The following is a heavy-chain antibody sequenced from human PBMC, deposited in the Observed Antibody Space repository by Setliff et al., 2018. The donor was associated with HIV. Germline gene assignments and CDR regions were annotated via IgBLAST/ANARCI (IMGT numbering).Heavy chain of an antibody. Sequence: RASVKVSCKASGGTFSNYAFSWVRLAPGQGLEWMGGIISVFDTTNYEKKFRDRVTITADESTSTVYLELISLRSEDTAVYYCAVGDYVWGIYRLDFWGQGTLVTVSS. CDR1: GGTFSNYA. CDR2: IISVFDTT. D-gene: IGHD3-16*02. CDR3: AVGDYVWGIYRLDF. V-gene: IGHV1-69*13. J-gene: IGHJ4*02.